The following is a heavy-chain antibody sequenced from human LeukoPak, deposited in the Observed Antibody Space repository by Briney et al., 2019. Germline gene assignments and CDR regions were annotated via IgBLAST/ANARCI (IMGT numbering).Heavy chain of an antibody. CDR3: ASMDDSSGYRDY. V-gene: IGHV1-18*01. CDR1: GYTFTSYG. J-gene: IGHJ4*02. D-gene: IGHD3-22*01. CDR2: ISAYNGNT. Sequence: ASVKVSCKASGYTFTSYGISWVRQAPGQGLEWMGWISAYNGNTNYAQKLQGRVTMTTDTSTSTAYMELRSLRSDDTAVYYRASMDDSSGYRDYWGQGTLVTVSS.